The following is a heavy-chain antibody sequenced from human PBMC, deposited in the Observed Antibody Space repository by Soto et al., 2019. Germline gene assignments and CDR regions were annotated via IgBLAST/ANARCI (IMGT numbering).Heavy chain of an antibody. CDR3: ARPMTTVDFVDH. Sequence: PGESLKISCQCSGYSFTSDRIGWVRQMPGKGLEWMGIIYPGDSDTRYSPSFQGQVTISADKSISTAYLQWSSLKASDTAMYYCARPMTTVDFVDHLGQGNLVSVSS. CDR1: GYSFTSDR. D-gene: IGHD4-17*01. V-gene: IGHV5-51*01. J-gene: IGHJ4*02. CDR2: IYPGDSDT.